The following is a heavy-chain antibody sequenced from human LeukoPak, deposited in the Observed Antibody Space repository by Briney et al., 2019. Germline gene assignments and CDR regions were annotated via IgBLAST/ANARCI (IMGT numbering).Heavy chain of an antibody. J-gene: IGHJ6*02. CDR1: GGTFSSYT. CDR2: IIPILNTT. V-gene: IGHV1-69*08. Sequence: GASVKVSCKASGGTFSSYTFNWVRQAPGQGPEWMGRIIPILNTTNYAQKLQDRVTIIADRSTSTTYMELRGLRFEDTAVYYCARGTSIRGDDYHGMDVWGQGTTITVSS. D-gene: IGHD3-10*01. CDR3: ARGTSIRGDDYHGMDV.